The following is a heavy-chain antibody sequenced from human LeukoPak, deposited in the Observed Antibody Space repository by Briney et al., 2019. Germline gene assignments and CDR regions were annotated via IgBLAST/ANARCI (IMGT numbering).Heavy chain of an antibody. CDR2: INGSGDAT. V-gene: IGHV3-23*01. CDR3: VKSDCASDGCKLLSY. Sequence: GGSLRLSCSASGFIFSHYTMTWVRQAPGKGLEWVSSINGSGDATKYADSFMGRFTISRDNSKNTVSLQINSLRVDDTAVYYCVKSDCASDGCKLLSYWGQGTLVSASS. J-gene: IGHJ4*02. D-gene: IGHD3-10*01. CDR1: GFIFSHYT.